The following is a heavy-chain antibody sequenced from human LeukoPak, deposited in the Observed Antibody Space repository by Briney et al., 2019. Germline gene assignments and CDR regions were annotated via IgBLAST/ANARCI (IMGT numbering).Heavy chain of an antibody. D-gene: IGHD2-8*01. V-gene: IGHV3-20*04. Sequence: PGGSLRLSCAASGFTFSSYWMSWVRQAPGKGLEWVSGINWNGGSAGYADSVKGRFTISRDNAKNSLYLQMNSLRAEDTALYYCARLGYCTDAVCFAHYYYYYYMDVWGKGTTVTVSS. J-gene: IGHJ6*03. CDR1: GFTFSSYW. CDR2: INWNGGSA. CDR3: ARLGYCTDAVCFAHYYYYYYMDV.